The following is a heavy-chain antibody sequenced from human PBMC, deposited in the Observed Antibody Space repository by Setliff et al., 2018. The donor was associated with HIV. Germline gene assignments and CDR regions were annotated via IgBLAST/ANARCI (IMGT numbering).Heavy chain of an antibody. CDR3: ARGHSGNDY. V-gene: IGHV1-8*01. D-gene: IGHD1-1*01. CDR1: GYSSHTYG. CDR2: MNPNSGNT. Sequence: ASVKVSCKASGYSSHTYGFSWVRQVSGQGLEWMGRMNPNSGNTEYAQQFQGRVTMTRNTSISTAYMELSSLRSEDTAIYYCARGHSGNDYWGQGTLVTVSS. J-gene: IGHJ4*02.